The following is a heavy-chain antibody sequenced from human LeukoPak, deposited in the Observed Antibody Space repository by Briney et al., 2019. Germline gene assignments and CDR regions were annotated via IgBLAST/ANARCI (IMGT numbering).Heavy chain of an antibody. D-gene: IGHD2-15*01. CDR3: ASTYCSGGSCNQV. CDR1: GGSISSGSYY. Sequence: PSETLSLTCTVSGGSISSGSYYWSWLRQPAGKGLEWIGRIYTSGSTNYNPSLKSRVTISVDTSKNQFSLKLSSVTAADTAVYYCASTYCSGGSCNQVWGQGTLVTVSS. V-gene: IGHV4-61*02. J-gene: IGHJ4*02. CDR2: IYTSGST.